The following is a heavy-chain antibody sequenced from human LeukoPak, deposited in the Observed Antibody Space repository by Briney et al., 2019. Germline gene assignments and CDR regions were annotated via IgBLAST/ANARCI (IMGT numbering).Heavy chain of an antibody. J-gene: IGHJ6*02. D-gene: IGHD5-24*01. V-gene: IGHV3-23*01. CDR3: AKAGWNYYYYGMDV. CDR2: VSGSGGST. Sequence: GGSLGLSCAACGVTFSSYAMSWVRQAPGKGLEWVSAVSGSGGSTYYADSVKGRFTISRDNSKKTLYLQMNSLRAEDTAVYYCAKAGWNYYYYGMDVWGQGTTVTVSS. CDR1: GVTFSSYA.